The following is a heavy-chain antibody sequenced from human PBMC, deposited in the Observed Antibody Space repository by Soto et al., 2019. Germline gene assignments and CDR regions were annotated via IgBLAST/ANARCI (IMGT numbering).Heavy chain of an antibody. J-gene: IGHJ4*02. V-gene: IGHV3-23*01. CDR1: GFTFSSYA. D-gene: IGHD1-26*01. CDR2: ISGSGGST. CDR3: AKDKWELLRLVDY. Sequence: GXSLRLSCAASGFTFSSYALSWFRQAPGKGLEWVSAISGSGGSTYYADSVKGRFTISRDNSKNTLYLQMNSLRAEDTAVYYCAKDKWELLRLVDYWGQGTLVTVSS.